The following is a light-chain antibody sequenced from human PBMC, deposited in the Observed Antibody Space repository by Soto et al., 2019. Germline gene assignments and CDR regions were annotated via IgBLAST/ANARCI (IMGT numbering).Light chain of an antibody. CDR3: QQYNNWLPIT. Sequence: DIVMTQSPATLSVSPGERATLSCRASQGVSSSLAWYQQKPGQAPRLLIYAASTRATGIPARFSGSGSGTEFTLTISSLQSEDFAIYYCQQYNNWLPITFGQGTRLEI. CDR1: QGVSSS. V-gene: IGKV3D-15*01. CDR2: AAS. J-gene: IGKJ5*01.